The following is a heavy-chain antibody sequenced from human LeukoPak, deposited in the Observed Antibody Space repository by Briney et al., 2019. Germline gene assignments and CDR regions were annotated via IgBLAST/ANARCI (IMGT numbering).Heavy chain of an antibody. CDR3: ASARTSSRSWFTFDY. CDR1: GGSISSGAYT. J-gene: IGHJ4*02. Sequence: SQTLSLTCTVSGGSISSGAYTWNWIRQHPGKDLEWIGYIYYSGSTYYNPSLKSRVTISLDTSKNQFSLKLSSMTAADTAVYYCASARTSSRSWFTFDYWGQGILVTVSS. D-gene: IGHD6-13*01. V-gene: IGHV4-31*03. CDR2: IYYSGST.